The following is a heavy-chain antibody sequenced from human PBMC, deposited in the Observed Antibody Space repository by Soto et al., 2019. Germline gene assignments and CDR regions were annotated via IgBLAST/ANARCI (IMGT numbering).Heavy chain of an antibody. J-gene: IGHJ6*02. V-gene: IGHV3-23*01. CDR2: ISGSGGST. CDR1: GFTFSSYA. Sequence: GGSLRLSCAASGFTFSSYAMSWVRQAPGKGLGWVSAISGSGGSTYYADSVKGRFTISRDNSKNTLYLQMNSLRAEDTAVYYCAKLSRVGYSSSLGGMDVWGQGTTVTVSS. D-gene: IGHD6-13*01. CDR3: AKLSRVGYSSSLGGMDV.